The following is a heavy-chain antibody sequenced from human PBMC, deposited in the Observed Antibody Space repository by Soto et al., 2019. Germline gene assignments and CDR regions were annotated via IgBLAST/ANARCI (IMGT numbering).Heavy chain of an antibody. J-gene: IGHJ6*02. D-gene: IGHD3-22*01. CDR3: AGDTGDSFGFYDGMDV. CDR2: IHYSGSS. Sequence: SETLSLTCTVSGGSISRYYWSWIRQPPGKGLEWIGFIHYSGSSNHNPSLKSRVTISVDTSKNQVSLKLSSVTAADTAVYYCAGDTGDSFGFYDGMDVWGQGTTVPVSS. CDR1: GGSISRYY. V-gene: IGHV4-59*01.